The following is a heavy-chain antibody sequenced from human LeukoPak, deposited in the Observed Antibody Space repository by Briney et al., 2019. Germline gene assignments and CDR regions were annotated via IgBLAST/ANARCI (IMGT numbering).Heavy chain of an antibody. V-gene: IGHV3-20*04. J-gene: IGHJ6*03. CDR1: GFTFDDYG. Sequence: RSGGSLRLSCAASGFTFDDYGMSWVRQAPGKGLEWVSGINWNGGSTGYAGSVKGRFTISRDNAKNSLYLQINSLRAEDTALYYCARPYDYYMGVWGKGTTVTVSS. CDR2: INWNGGST. CDR3: ARPYDYYMGV.